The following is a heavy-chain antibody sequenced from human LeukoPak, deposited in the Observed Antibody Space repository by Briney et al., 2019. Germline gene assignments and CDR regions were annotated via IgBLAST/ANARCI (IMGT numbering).Heavy chain of an antibody. CDR2: INDDGSDT. CDR1: GFTFKLYW. CDR3: VRGGPSTWS. D-gene: IGHD2-15*01. V-gene: IGHV3-74*01. J-gene: IGHJ5*02. Sequence: GGSLRLSCAASGFTFKLYWMHWVRQVPGKRPVWVSRINDDGSDTIYADSVRGRFTISRDDAKNTVYLQMNNLRAEDTAVYYCVRGGPSTWSWGQGTLVTVAS.